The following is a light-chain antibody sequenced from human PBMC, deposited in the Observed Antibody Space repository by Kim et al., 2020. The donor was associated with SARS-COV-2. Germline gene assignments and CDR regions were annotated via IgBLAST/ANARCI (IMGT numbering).Light chain of an antibody. J-gene: IGLJ2*01. Sequence: KGTIACTVSTSNIGAGYDVHWYQQLPGTAPKLLIYGNSNRPSGVPDRFSGSKSGTSASLAITGLQAEDEADYYCQSYDSSLSGPVFGGGTQLTVL. CDR3: QSYDSSLSGPV. V-gene: IGLV1-40*01. CDR2: GNS. CDR1: TSNIGAGYD.